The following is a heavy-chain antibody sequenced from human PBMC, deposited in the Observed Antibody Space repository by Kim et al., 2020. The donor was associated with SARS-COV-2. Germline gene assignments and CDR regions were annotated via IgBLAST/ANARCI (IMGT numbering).Heavy chain of an antibody. CDR1: GFTFSSYG. CDR3: ARDPGPGTVISIRWFDP. Sequence: GGSLRLSCAASGFTFSSYGMHWVRQAPGKGLEWVAVISYDGSNKYYADSVKGRFTISRDNSKNTLYLQMNSLRAEDTAVYYCARDPGPGTVISIRWFDPWGQGTLVTVSS. D-gene: IGHD4-17*01. CDR2: ISYDGSNK. J-gene: IGHJ5*02. V-gene: IGHV3-33*05.